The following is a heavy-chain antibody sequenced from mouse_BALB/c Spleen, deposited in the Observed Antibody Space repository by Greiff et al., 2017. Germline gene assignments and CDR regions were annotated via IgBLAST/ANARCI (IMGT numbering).Heavy chain of an antibody. CDR3: ARGGNFYYAMDY. J-gene: IGHJ4*01. Sequence: EVKLQESGGGLVQPGGSRKLSCAASGFTFSSFGMHWVRQAPEKGLEWVAYISSGSSTIYYADTVKGRFTISRDNPKNTLFLQMTSLRSEDTAMYYCARGGNFYYAMDYWGQGTSVTVSS. CDR2: ISSGSSTI. CDR1: GFTFSSFG. V-gene: IGHV5-17*02.